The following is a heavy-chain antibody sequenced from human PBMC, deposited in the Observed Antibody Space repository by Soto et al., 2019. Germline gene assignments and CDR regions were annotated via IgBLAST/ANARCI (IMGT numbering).Heavy chain of an antibody. D-gene: IGHD6-6*01. CDR2: IYYSGST. CDR3: ARDEISSSGDPSYLSA. V-gene: IGHV4-59*01. J-gene: IGHJ6*04. CDR1: GCSISSYY. Sequence: AETLSLTCTVSGCSISSYYWSWIRQPPGKGLEWIGYIYYSGSTNYNPSLKSRVTISVDTSKNQFSLKLSSVTAADTAVYYCARDEISSSGDPSYLSAWAKRTSVTISS.